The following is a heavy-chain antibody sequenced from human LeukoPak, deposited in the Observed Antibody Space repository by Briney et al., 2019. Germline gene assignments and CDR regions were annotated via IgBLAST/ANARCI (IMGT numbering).Heavy chain of an antibody. J-gene: IGHJ4*02. CDR2: IYHSGNT. Sequence: SETLSLTCSVPIDSITNYYWSWIRQPPGKGLEWIGFIYHSGNTNYNPSLTTRVTMSVDTSKTQITLRLTSVTAADTAVYYCAREEGIAAAGALEYWGQGILVTVSS. V-gene: IGHV4-59*01. CDR3: AREEGIAAAGALEY. CDR1: IDSITNYY. D-gene: IGHD6-13*01.